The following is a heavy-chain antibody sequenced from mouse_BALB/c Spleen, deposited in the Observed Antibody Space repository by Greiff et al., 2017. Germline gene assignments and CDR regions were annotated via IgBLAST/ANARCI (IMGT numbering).Heavy chain of an antibody. D-gene: IGHD2-14*01. CDR2: IRLKSNNYAT. V-gene: IGHV6-6*02. CDR1: GFTFSNYW. CDR3: TRNYRYDGNFDY. Sequence: EVKVEESGGGLVQPGGSMKLSCVASGFTFSNYWMNWVRQSPEKGLEWVAEIRLKSNNYATHYAESVKGRFTISRDDSKSSVYLQMNNLRAEDTGIYYCTRNYRYDGNFDYWGQGTTLTVSS. J-gene: IGHJ2*01.